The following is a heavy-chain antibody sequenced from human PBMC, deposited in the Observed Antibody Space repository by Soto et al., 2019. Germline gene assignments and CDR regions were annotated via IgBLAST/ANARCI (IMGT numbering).Heavy chain of an antibody. CDR1: GYTFTSYA. CDR3: AREGWSRNYYYYGMDV. CDR2: INAGTGNT. J-gene: IGHJ6*02. V-gene: IGHV1-3*01. D-gene: IGHD1-26*01. Sequence: ASVKVSCKASGYTFTSYAMHWVRQAPGQRLEWMGWINAGTGNTKYSQKFQGRVTITRDTSASTAYMELSSLRSEDTAVYYCAREGWSRNYYYYGMDVCSQGTTVTVS.